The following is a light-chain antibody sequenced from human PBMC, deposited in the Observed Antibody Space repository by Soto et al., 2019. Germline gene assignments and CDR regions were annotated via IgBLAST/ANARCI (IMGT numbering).Light chain of an antibody. J-gene: IGLJ2*01. CDR3: QSYDSSLSGVV. V-gene: IGLV1-40*01. CDR2: GNS. CDR1: SSNIGAGYD. Sequence: QSVLTQPRSVSGAPGQRVTISCTGSSSNIGAGYDVHWYQQLPGTAPKLLIYGNSNRPSGVPDRFSGSKSGTSASLAITGLQAEDEAVYYCQSYDSSLSGVVFGGGTKLTVL.